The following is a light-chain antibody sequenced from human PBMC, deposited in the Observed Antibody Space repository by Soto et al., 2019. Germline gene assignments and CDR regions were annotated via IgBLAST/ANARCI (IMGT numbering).Light chain of an antibody. J-gene: IGLJ3*02. Sequence: QSALTQPRSVSGSPGQSVTISCTGTTSDVDGYNYVSWYQQHPGKAPKLMIYDVNKRPSGVPDRFSGSKSGNTASLTISGLQAEDEADYYCCSYAGSYTWVFGGGTKLTVL. CDR1: TSDVDGYNY. V-gene: IGLV2-11*01. CDR3: CSYAGSYTWV. CDR2: DVN.